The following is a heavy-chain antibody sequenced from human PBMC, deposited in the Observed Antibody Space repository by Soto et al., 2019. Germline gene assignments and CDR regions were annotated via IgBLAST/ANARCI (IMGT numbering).Heavy chain of an antibody. CDR1: GGSISTVNYW. D-gene: IGHD7-27*01. CDR3: ARGPSGDKVDS. V-gene: IGHV4-30-4*01. Sequence: QVQLQESGPGLVKPSQTLSLTCTVSGGSISTVNYWWSWIRQSPDMGLEWIGHIYNGGRTYNNPSLESRVTMSVDTSKNQLSLTLSSVSAADTAVYYCARGPSGDKVDSWGQGTLVIVSS. CDR2: IYNGGRT. J-gene: IGHJ4*02.